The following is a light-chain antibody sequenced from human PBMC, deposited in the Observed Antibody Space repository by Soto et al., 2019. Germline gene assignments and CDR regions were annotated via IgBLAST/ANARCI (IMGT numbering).Light chain of an antibody. Sequence: QSVLTQPPSASGSLGQSVTISCTGTSSDVGGYNYVSWHQQHPGKAPKVMIYEVTKRSPGVPDRFSGSKSGNTASLTVSGLQAEDEADYYCSSFAGGGNPVLLGGGTKVTVL. CDR1: SSDVGGYNY. CDR2: EVT. CDR3: SSFAGGGNPVL. V-gene: IGLV2-8*01. J-gene: IGLJ2*01.